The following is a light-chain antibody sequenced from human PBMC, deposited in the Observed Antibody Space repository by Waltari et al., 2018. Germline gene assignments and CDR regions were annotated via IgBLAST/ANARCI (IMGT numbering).Light chain of an antibody. V-gene: IGKV3-15*01. J-gene: IGKJ4*01. Sequence: ETVMTQSPATLSVSPGARVTLSCRASKRINTNLAWYQQKPGQAPRLLIYGASTRAAGVPGRFSASGSGTEFTLTISSLQSEDFAVYFCQHYINWPLTFGGGTKVEI. CDR1: KRINTN. CDR3: QHYINWPLT. CDR2: GAS.